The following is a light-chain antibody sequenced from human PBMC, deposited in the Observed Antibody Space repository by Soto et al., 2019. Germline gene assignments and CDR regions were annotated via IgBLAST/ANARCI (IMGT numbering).Light chain of an antibody. J-gene: IGKJ1*01. CDR3: QQSGSSPQT. Sequence: EIVLTQSPGTLSLSPGERATLSCRASQSVSSSYLAWYQQKPGQAPRLLIYGASSRATGMPDRFSGSGSGTDFTLTISRLEPEDFAVYYCQQSGSSPQTLGQGTKVEIK. V-gene: IGKV3-20*01. CDR2: GAS. CDR1: QSVSSSY.